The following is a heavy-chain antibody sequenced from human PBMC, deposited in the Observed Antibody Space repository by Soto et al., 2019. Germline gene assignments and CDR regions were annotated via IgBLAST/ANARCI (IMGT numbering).Heavy chain of an antibody. CDR3: GRGESSSNCCTARRKFDF. CDR1: GGSFSGYY. CDR2: IYTSGST. J-gene: IGHJ4*02. Sequence: SETLSLTCAVYGGSFSGYYWTWIRQTPGKGLEWIGDIYTSGSTNYNPSLKSRVSISADTSKTQFSLNLTSVTAADTAVYYCGRGESSSNCCTARRKFDFWGQGTLVTVSS. V-gene: IGHV4-34*01. D-gene: IGHD2-2*01.